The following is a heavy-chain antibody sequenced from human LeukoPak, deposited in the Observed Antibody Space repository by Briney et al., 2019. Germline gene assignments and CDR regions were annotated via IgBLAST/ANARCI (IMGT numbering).Heavy chain of an antibody. CDR1: GFTFSNYW. D-gene: IGHD3-10*01. Sequence: GGSLRLSCAASGFTFSNYWMHWVRQAPGKGLVWVSRINSDGSSTSYADSVKGRFTISRDSAKNTLYLQMNSLRAEDTAVYYCARSPPNYYGSGSYVDYWGQGTLVTVSS. J-gene: IGHJ4*02. V-gene: IGHV3-74*01. CDR2: INSDGSST. CDR3: ARSPPNYYGSGSYVDY.